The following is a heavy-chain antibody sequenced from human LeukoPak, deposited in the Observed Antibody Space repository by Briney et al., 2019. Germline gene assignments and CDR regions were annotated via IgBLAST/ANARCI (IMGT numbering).Heavy chain of an antibody. V-gene: IGHV3-21*01. Sequence: GGSLRLSCAASGFTFSSNGMNWVRQAPGKGLEWVSSISSSSSYIYYADSVKGRFTISRDNAKNSLYLQMNSLRAEDTAVYYCAIVRRAGSFDYWGQGTLVTVSS. CDR3: AIVRRAGSFDY. CDR1: GFTFSSNG. CDR2: ISSSSSYI. D-gene: IGHD6-19*01. J-gene: IGHJ4*02.